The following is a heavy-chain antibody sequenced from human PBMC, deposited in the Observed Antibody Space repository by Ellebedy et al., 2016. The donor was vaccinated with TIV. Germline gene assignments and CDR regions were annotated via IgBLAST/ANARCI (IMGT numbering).Heavy chain of an antibody. CDR1: GFSFDAYT. J-gene: IGHJ4*02. CDR2: ITWDGSDT. D-gene: IGHD3-10*01. V-gene: IGHV3-43*01. CDR3: AKESGFGSEGLDS. Sequence: GGSLRLXXTASGFSFDAYTMHWVRHVPGKGLEWVSLITWDGSDTFYADSVRGRFTISRDNIKTSLYLQMDSLKTEDAALYYCAKESGFGSEGLDSWGRGSLVTVSS.